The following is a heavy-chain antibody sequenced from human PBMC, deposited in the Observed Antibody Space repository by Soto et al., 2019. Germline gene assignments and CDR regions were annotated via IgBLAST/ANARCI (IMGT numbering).Heavy chain of an antibody. D-gene: IGHD4-17*01. CDR3: ATDPYGGNPDY. Sequence: QVQLVESGGGVVQPGRSLRLSCAASGFTFSSYGMHWVRQAPGKGLAGVAVISYDGSNKYYADSVKGRFTISRDNSKNTLYLQMNSLRAEDTAVYYCATDPYGGNPDYWGQGTLVTVSS. CDR1: GFTFSSYG. CDR2: ISYDGSNK. J-gene: IGHJ4*02. V-gene: IGHV3-30*03.